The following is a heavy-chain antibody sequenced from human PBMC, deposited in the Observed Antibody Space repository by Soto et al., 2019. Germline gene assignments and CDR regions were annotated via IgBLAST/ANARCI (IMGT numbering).Heavy chain of an antibody. V-gene: IGHV3-48*02. CDR1: AFTFKTFS. CDR3: ARSKYSGNYSPIDY. D-gene: IGHD1-26*01. Sequence: RGSLIISCTTSAFTFKTFSMNWVRQAPGKGLEWVSYISSSGASTYYADSVKGRLFISRDNAKNSLFLQMNSLRDDDTAVYYCARSKYSGNYSPIDYWGQGALVTVSS. CDR2: ISSSGAST. J-gene: IGHJ4*02.